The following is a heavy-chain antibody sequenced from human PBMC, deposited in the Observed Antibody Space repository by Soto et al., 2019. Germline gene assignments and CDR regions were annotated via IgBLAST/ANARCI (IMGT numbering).Heavy chain of an antibody. CDR3: ARGSSLTGTTDYYYYYGMDV. J-gene: IGHJ6*02. CDR1: GGSFSGYY. D-gene: IGHD1-7*01. Sequence: QVQLQQWGAGLLKPSETLSLTCAVYGGSFSGYYWSWIRQPPGKGLEWIGEINHSGSTNYNPSLKSRVTISVDTSKNQFSLRRSSVTAADTAVYYCARGSSLTGTTDYYYYYGMDVWGQGTTVTDSS. CDR2: INHSGST. V-gene: IGHV4-34*01.